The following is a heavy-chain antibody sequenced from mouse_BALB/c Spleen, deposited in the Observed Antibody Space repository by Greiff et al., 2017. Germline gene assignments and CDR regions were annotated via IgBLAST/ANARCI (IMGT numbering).Heavy chain of an antibody. V-gene: IGHV1-9*01. CDR3: AREGGYGNLYYAMDY. J-gene: IGHJ4*01. CDR2: ILPGSGST. Sequence: VQLQQSGAELMKPGASVKISCKATGYTFSSYWIEWVKQRPGHGLEWIGEILPGSGSTNYNEKFKGKATFTADTSSNTAYMQLSSLTSEDSAVYYCAREGGYGNLYYAMDYWGQGTSVTVSS. CDR1: GYTFSSYW. D-gene: IGHD2-10*02.